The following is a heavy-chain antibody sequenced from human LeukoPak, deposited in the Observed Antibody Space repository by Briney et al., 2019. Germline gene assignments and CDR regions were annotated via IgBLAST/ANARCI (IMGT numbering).Heavy chain of an antibody. CDR1: GFTFSSYA. CDR2: ISHDGSSK. CDR3: AKHNIDY. V-gene: IGHV3-30-3*02. J-gene: IGHJ4*02. Sequence: PGGSLRLSCVASGFTFSSYAMHWVRQAPGKGLEWVAVISHDGSSKFYADSVKGRFTVSRDNSKNTLYLQMNSLRAEDTAVYYCAKHNIDYWGQGTLVTVSS. D-gene: IGHD1-1*01.